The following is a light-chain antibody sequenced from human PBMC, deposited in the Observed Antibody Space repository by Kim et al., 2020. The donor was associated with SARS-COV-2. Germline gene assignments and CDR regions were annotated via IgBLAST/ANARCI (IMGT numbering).Light chain of an antibody. CDR1: QNIISTS. CDR2: AAS. V-gene: IGKV3-20*01. Sequence: EIVLTQSPGTLSLSPGERATLSCRANQNIISTSLAWYQQKPGQAPRLLIYAASSRATGIPDRFSGSGSGTDFTLTVSRLEPADSAVYYCQQYDSSPPRYTFGQGTKLEI. J-gene: IGKJ2*01. CDR3: QQYDSSPPRYT.